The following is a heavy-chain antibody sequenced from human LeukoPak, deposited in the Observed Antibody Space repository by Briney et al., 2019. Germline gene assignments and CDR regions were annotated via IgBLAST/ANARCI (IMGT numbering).Heavy chain of an antibody. Sequence: PGGSLRLSCAASGFTFSSYAMSWVRQAPGKGLEWVSAISGSGGSTYYAGSVKGRFTISRDNSKNTLYLQMNSLRAEDTAVYYCAKAGFSGSYFDYWGQGTLVTVSS. D-gene: IGHD1-26*01. CDR2: ISGSGGST. CDR1: GFTFSSYA. CDR3: AKAGFSGSYFDY. J-gene: IGHJ4*02. V-gene: IGHV3-23*01.